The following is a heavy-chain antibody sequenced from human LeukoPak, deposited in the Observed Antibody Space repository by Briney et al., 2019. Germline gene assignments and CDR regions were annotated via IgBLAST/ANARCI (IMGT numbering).Heavy chain of an antibody. CDR1: GFTFSSYA. J-gene: IGHJ4*02. CDR2: ISSNGGST. CDR3: ARGWELLGIDY. Sequence: GGSLRLSCAASGFTFSSYAMHWVRQAPGKRLEYVSAISSNGGSTYYANSVKGRFTISRDNSKNTLYLQMGSLRAEDMAVYYCARGWELLGIDYWGQGTLVTVSS. D-gene: IGHD1-26*01. V-gene: IGHV3-64*01.